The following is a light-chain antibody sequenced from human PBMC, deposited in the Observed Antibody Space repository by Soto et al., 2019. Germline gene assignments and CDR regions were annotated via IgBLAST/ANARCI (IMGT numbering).Light chain of an antibody. V-gene: IGKV1-5*01. CDR3: QQYNSYSPST. Sequence: DIQMTQSPSTLSASVGDRVTITCRASQSIRGWLAWYQQKPGKAPKLLIYDASSLESGVPSRFSGSGSGTECTLTISSLQPDDFATYYCQQYNSYSPSTFGGGTKVDIK. CDR2: DAS. CDR1: QSIRGW. J-gene: IGKJ4*01.